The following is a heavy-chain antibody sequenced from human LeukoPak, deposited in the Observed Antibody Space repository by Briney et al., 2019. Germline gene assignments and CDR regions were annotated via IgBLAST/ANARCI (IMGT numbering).Heavy chain of an antibody. J-gene: IGHJ4*02. CDR2: IYTSGST. CDR1: GGSISSYY. CDR3: ARDTMVRGVTSVFDY. Sequence: SETLSLTCTVSGGSISSYYWSWIRQPAGKGLEWIGRIYTSGSTNYNPSLKSRVTMSVDTSKNQFSLKLSSVTAADTAVYYCARDTMVRGVTSVFDYWGQGTLVTVSS. D-gene: IGHD3-10*01. V-gene: IGHV4-4*07.